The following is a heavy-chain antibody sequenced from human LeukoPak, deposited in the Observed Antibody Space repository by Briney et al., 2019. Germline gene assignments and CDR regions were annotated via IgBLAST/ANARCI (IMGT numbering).Heavy chain of an antibody. CDR3: GSPRRGY. CDR2: INQDGREK. Sequence: QPGGSLRLSCAASGFTFSSIWMSWVRQAPGKGLEWVANINQDGREKYYVDSVKGRFTISRDNAKNSLYLQMNSLSAEDTAVYFCGSPRRGYWGQGTLVTVSS. V-gene: IGHV3-7*01. CDR1: GFTFSSIW. J-gene: IGHJ4*02.